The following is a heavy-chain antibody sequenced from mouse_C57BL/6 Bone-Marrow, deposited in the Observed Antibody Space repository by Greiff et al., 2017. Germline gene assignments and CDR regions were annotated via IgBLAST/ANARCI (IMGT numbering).Heavy chain of an antibody. CDR1: GYTFTSYW. J-gene: IGHJ3*01. CDR3: AGDSNSWFAY. Sequence: QVQLQQPGAELVKPGASVKLSCKASGYTFTSYWMHWVKPRPGQGLEWIGMIHPNSGSTNYNEKFKSKATLTVDKSSSTAYKQLSSLTSEDPAVYYCAGDSNSWFAYGGQGTRVTVTA. V-gene: IGHV1-64*01. D-gene: IGHD2-5*01. CDR2: IHPNSGST.